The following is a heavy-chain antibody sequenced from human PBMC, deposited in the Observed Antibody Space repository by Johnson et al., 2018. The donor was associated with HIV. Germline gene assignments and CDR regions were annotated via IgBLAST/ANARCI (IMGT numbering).Heavy chain of an antibody. J-gene: IGHJ3*02. CDR1: GFTFSSYA. CDR3: AKDLLGTWGWAGAFDI. D-gene: IGHD7-27*01. Sequence: QVQLVESGGGVVQPGRSLRLSCAASGFTFSSYAMHWVRQAPGKGLEWVAVISYDGSNKYYADSVKGRFTISRDNSKNTLYLQMNSLRAEDTDVYYCAKDLLGTWGWAGAFDIWGQGTMVTVSS. V-gene: IGHV3-30-3*01. CDR2: ISYDGSNK.